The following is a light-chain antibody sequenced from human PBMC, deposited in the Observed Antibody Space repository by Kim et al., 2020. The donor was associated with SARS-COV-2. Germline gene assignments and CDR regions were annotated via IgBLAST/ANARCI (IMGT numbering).Light chain of an antibody. CDR3: NSRDSSGNHLGV. V-gene: IGLV3-19*01. CDR2: GKN. Sequence: LGQTVRITRQGDSLRSYYASWYQQKPGQAPVLVIYGKNNRPSGIPDRFSGSSSGNTASLTITGAQAEDEADYYCNSRDSSGNHLGVFGTGTKVTVL. CDR1: SLRSYY. J-gene: IGLJ1*01.